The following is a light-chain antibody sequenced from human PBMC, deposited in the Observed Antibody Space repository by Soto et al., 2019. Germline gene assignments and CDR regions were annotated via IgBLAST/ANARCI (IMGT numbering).Light chain of an antibody. V-gene: IGKV3-20*01. CDR1: QSVTSYY. Sequence: EIVLTQSPGTLSLSPGERATLSCRASQSVTSYYLAWYQQKPGQAPRLLIYGAYSRATGIPERFSGGGSGTDFLLTISRLEHEDFAVYYCQQYGSSPQTFGGGTKVEIK. CDR3: QQYGSSPQT. CDR2: GAY. J-gene: IGKJ4*01.